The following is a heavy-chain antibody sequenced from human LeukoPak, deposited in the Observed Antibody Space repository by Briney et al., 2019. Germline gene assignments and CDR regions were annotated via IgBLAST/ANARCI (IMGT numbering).Heavy chain of an antibody. CDR3: ARDAAYYYGSGSYRNGIDY. CDR2: IYTSGST. V-gene: IGHV4-61*02. J-gene: IGHJ4*02. Sequence: SETLSLTCTVSGDSISSGDYYWSWIRQPAGKGLEWIGRIYTSGSTNYNPSLKSRVTMSVDTSKNQFSLKMSSVTAADTAVYYCARDAAYYYGSGSYRNGIDYWGQGSLVTVSS. D-gene: IGHD3-10*01. CDR1: GDSISSGDYY.